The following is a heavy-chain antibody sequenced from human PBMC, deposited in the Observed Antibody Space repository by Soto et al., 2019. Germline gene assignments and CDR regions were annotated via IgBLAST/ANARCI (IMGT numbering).Heavy chain of an antibody. CDR1: VGSISSGGYY. J-gene: IGHJ4*01. V-gene: IGHV4-39*07. Sequence: PSETLSLTCAVSVGSISSGGYYWGWIRQPPGRGLEYIGTVYSSGTTYYNPSLKSRATISLDKSNNQFSLSLSFVTAADTALYYCATKTVAVPGLDGGHGTPVTVSS. CDR2: VYSSGTT. D-gene: IGHD2-2*01. CDR3: ATKTVAVPGLD.